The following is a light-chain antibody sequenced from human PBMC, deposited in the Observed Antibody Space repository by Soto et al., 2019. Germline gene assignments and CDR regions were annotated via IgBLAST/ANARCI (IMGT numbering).Light chain of an antibody. CDR2: DVN. CDR1: SSYAGGYNC. Sequence: QSALTQPRSVSGSTGQSVTISCTGTSSYAGGYNCVSWYQQHPGKTPKLMIYDVNKRPSGVPDRFSGSKSGNTASLTISGIQTEDEADYYCCSYAGTYTFVIFGGGTKLTVL. CDR3: CSYAGTYTFVI. V-gene: IGLV2-11*01. J-gene: IGLJ2*01.